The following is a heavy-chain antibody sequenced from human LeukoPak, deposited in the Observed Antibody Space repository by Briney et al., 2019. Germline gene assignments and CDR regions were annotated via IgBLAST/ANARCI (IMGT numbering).Heavy chain of an antibody. V-gene: IGHV3-30*12. CDR2: ISYDGSNK. CDR1: GFTFSSYG. CDR3: ARPQGYFAANFDY. D-gene: IGHD3-22*01. J-gene: IGHJ4*02. Sequence: PGGSLRLSCAASGFTFSSYGMHWVRQAPGKGLEWVAVISYDGSNKYYADSVKGRFTISRDNAKNSLYLQMNSLRAEDTAVFYCARPQGYFAANFDYWGQGTLVTVSS.